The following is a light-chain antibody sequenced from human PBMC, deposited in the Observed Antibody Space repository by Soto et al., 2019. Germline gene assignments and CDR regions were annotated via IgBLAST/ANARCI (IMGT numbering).Light chain of an antibody. J-gene: IGKJ1*01. V-gene: IGKV3-20*01. CDR3: QQYGSSLTWT. CDR1: QSVISNY. Sequence: EVVLTQSPGTVSLSPGERVTLSCRASQSVISNYLAWYQQSPGQAPRLLIYAASSRATGIPDRFSGSGSGTDFTLSISSLEPEDFAVYYCQQYGSSLTWTFGQGTKVEMK. CDR2: AAS.